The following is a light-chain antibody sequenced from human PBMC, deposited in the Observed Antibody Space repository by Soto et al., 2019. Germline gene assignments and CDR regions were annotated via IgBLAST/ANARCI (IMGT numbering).Light chain of an antibody. V-gene: IGKV3-20*01. CDR1: QSLSNNIY. Sequence: EIVLTQSPGTLSLSPGERATLSCRASQSLSNNIYLAWYQQKPGQAPRLLIYGASSRATGIPNRFSGSGSGTEFTLTISSLQSEDFAVYYCQQYNSWPPITFGQGTRLEIK. CDR3: QQYNSWPPIT. J-gene: IGKJ5*01. CDR2: GAS.